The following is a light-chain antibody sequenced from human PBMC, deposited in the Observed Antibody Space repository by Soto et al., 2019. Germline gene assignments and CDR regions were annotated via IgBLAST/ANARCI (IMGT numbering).Light chain of an antibody. CDR2: EGS. Sequence: QSVLTQPASVSGSXXQSITXXCTGTSSDVGSYNLVSWYQQHPGKAPKLMIYEGSKRPSGVSNRFSGSKSGNTASLTISGLQAEDEADYYCCSYAGSSSVVFGGGTKLTVL. CDR3: CSYAGSSSVV. V-gene: IGLV2-23*01. J-gene: IGLJ2*01. CDR1: SSDVGSYNL.